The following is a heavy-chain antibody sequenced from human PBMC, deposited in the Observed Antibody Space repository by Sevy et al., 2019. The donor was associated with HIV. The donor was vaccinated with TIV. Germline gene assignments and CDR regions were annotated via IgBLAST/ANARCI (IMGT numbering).Heavy chain of an antibody. V-gene: IGHV4-61*01. J-gene: IGHJ4*02. CDR1: GGSVSSGSYY. CDR2: IYYSGST. Sequence: SETLSLTCTVSGGSVSSGSYYWSWIRQPPGKGLEWIGYIYYSGSTSYNPSLKSRVTISVDTSKIQFSLKLSSVTAADTAVYYCASLPKGSSSWVTLDYWGQGTLVTVSS. CDR3: ASLPKGSSSWVTLDY. D-gene: IGHD6-13*01.